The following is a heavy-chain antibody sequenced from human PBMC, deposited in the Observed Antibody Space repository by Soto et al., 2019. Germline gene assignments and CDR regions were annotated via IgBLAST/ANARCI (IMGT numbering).Heavy chain of an antibody. J-gene: IGHJ4*02. V-gene: IGHV1-18*01. CDR1: GYSFTSYH. Sequence: QVQLVQSGAEVKKPGASVKVSCKTSGYSFTSYHISWVRQAPGQGLEWMGWISAYNTNTNYAQKFQGRVTMTTDTLTTTAYMELRILSSDDTAVYYGARDTPPTDYWGQGTLVTVSS. CDR3: ARDTPPTDY. CDR2: ISAYNTNT.